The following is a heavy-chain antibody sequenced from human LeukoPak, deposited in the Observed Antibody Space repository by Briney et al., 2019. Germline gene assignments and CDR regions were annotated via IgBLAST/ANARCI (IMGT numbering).Heavy chain of an antibody. CDR1: RFTFSSYS. V-gene: IGHV3-48*01. CDR3: ARGSFWSGYTLGYYYYYYMDV. D-gene: IGHD3-3*01. Sequence: GGSLRLSCAASRFTFSSYSMNWVRQAPGKGLEWVSSISSSSSTIYYADSVKGRFTISRDNAKNSLYLQMNSLRAEDTAVYYCARGSFWSGYTLGYYYYYYMDVWGKGTTVTVSS. J-gene: IGHJ6*03. CDR2: ISSSSSTI.